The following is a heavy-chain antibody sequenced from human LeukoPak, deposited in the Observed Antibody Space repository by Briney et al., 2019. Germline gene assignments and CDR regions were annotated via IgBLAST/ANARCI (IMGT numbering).Heavy chain of an antibody. J-gene: IGHJ4*02. CDR2: INHSGST. D-gene: IGHD6-19*01. V-gene: IGHV4-34*01. CDR1: GGSFSGYY. Sequence: KPSETLSLTCAVYGGSFSGYYWSWIRQPPGKGLEWIGEINHSGSTNYNPSLKSRVTISVDTSKNQFSLKLSSVTAADTAVYYCARGRSSGWFGYWGQGTLVTVSS. CDR3: ARGRSSGWFGY.